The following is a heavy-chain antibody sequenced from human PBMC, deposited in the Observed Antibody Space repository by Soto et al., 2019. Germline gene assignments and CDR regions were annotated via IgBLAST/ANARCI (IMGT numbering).Heavy chain of an antibody. CDR3: AHLYEFLLSFTA. Sequence: QITLKESGPTLVKPTQTLTLTCTFSGFSLSTSGVGVGWIRQPPGKALEWLALIYWDDDKRYSPSLKSRLTITKDTSNNQVVLTMTNMDPVDTATYYSAHLYEFLLSFTAWGQGTLVTVSS. J-gene: IGHJ1*01. V-gene: IGHV2-5*02. CDR2: IYWDDDK. CDR1: GFSLSTSGVG. D-gene: IGHD3-16*01.